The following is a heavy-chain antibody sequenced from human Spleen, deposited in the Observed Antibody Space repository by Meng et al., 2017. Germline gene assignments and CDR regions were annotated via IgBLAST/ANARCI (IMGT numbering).Heavy chain of an antibody. V-gene: IGHV1-69*13. J-gene: IGHJ4*02. CDR2: INAVFGTT. Sequence: SVKVSCKARGGIFSNYVIGWVRQAPGQGLEWMGGINAVFGTTNYAQKFQDRVTIISDESTSTAYMKLTRLTSEDTAVYFCARKAGNCISTTCYSLDYWGQGTLVTVSS. CDR3: ARKAGNCISTTCYSLDY. CDR1: GGIFSNYV. D-gene: IGHD2-2*01.